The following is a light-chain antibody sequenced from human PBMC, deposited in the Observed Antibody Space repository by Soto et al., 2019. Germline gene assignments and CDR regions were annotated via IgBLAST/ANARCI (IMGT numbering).Light chain of an antibody. V-gene: IGKV3-15*01. J-gene: IGKJ3*01. CDR3: QQYGSSPGFT. CDR2: AAS. CDR1: QSVSSN. Sequence: EIVMTQSPVTLSVSPGERATLSCRASQSVSSNLAWYQQKPGQAPRLLIYAASTRATGIPARFSGSGSGTEFTLTISRLEPEDFAVYYCQQYGSSPGFTFGPGTKVDIK.